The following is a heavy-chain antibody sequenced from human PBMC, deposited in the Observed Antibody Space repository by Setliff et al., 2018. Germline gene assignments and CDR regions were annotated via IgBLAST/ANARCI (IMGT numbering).Heavy chain of an antibody. Sequence: ASVKVSCKASGYTFTSYGISWVRQAPGQGLGWMGWISTYNGDTNYVQKLQGRVTMTTDTSTSTAYMELRSLRSDDTAVYYCARSPPTVVVTAIQAIFDYWGQGTLVTVSS. J-gene: IGHJ4*02. D-gene: IGHD2-21*02. V-gene: IGHV1-18*01. CDR1: GYTFTSYG. CDR3: ARSPPTVVVTAIQAIFDY. CDR2: ISTYNGDT.